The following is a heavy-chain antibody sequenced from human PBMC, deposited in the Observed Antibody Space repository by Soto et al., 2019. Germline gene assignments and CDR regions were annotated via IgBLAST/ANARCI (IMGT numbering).Heavy chain of an antibody. CDR2: MSAYNGNT. V-gene: IGHV1-18*01. D-gene: IGHD6-13*01. J-gene: IGHJ4*02. CDR1: GYSFTSYG. CDR3: ARDLAAGNCDY. Sequence: QVQLVQSGAEVKKPGASVKVSCKASGYSFTSYGISWVRQGPGQVVEWMGWMSAYNGNTSYVQKLQGRVTMTTDTSTSTAYMELRSLRSDDTAVYYCARDLAAGNCDYWGQGTLVTVSS.